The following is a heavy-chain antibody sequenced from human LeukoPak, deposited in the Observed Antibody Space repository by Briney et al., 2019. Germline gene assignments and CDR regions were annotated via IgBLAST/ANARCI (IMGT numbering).Heavy chain of an antibody. J-gene: IGHJ6*02. V-gene: IGHV4-59*08. CDR1: GGSISSYY. Sequence: SETLSPTCTVSGGSISSYYWSWIRQPPGKGLEWIGYIYYSGSTNYNPSLKSRVTISVDTSKNQFSLKLSSVTAADTAVYYCARHLGYDSSGYYPYYYYYGMDVWGQGTTVTVSS. D-gene: IGHD3-22*01. CDR3: ARHLGYDSSGYYPYYYYYGMDV. CDR2: IYYSGST.